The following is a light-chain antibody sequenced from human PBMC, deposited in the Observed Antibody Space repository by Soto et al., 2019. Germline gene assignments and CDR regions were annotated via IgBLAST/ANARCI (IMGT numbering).Light chain of an antibody. V-gene: IGLV2-14*03. CDR3: GSYSRSNSVI. Sequence: QSVLTQPASVSGSPGQSIAISCTGTSSDISAYAYVSWYQQHPGKIPKLIVFDVNYPPSGVSSRFSGSKSGNASSLTISGLQAEDEADYYCGSYSRSNSVIFCGGTKLTVL. CDR2: DVN. J-gene: IGLJ2*01. CDR1: SSDISAYAY.